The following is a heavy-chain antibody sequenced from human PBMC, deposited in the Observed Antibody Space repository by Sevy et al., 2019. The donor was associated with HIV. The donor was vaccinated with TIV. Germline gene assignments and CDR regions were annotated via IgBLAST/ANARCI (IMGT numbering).Heavy chain of an antibody. D-gene: IGHD6-19*01. Sequence: SETLSLTCTVSGGSISSYYWSWIRQPPGKGLEWIGYIYYSGSTNYNPSLKSRVTISVDTSKNQFSLKLSSVTAADTAVYYCARVTAVAGYYYYCYMDVWGKGTTFTVSS. V-gene: IGHV4-59*01. CDR3: ARVTAVAGYYYYCYMDV. CDR2: IYYSGST. J-gene: IGHJ6*03. CDR1: GGSISSYY.